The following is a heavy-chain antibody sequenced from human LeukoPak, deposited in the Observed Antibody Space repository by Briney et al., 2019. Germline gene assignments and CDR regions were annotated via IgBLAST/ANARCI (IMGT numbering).Heavy chain of an antibody. V-gene: IGHV4-61*02. CDR3: ARASYGSGSYYEDYFYYMDV. J-gene: IGHJ6*03. D-gene: IGHD3-10*01. CDR1: GGSLSSDNYY. Sequence: SQTLSLTCSVSGGSLSSDNYYWNWIRQPAGKGLEWIGRVYTTGSTNYNPSLKSRVTISVDTSKNQFSLKVSSVTAADTAVYYCARASYGSGSYYEDYFYYMDVWGKGTTVTISS. CDR2: VYTTGST.